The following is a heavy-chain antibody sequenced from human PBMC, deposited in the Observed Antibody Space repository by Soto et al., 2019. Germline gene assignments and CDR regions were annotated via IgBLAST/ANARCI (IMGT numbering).Heavy chain of an antibody. V-gene: IGHV1-3*01. CDR3: ARVTPWVYYYYGMDV. CDR1: GYTFTSYA. D-gene: IGHD6-13*01. Sequence: GASVKVSCKASGYTFTSYAMHWVRQAPGRRLEWMGWINAGNGNTKYSQKFQGRVTITRDTSASTAYMELSSLRSEDTAVYYCARVTPWVYYYYGMDVWGQGTTVTVSS. CDR2: INAGNGNT. J-gene: IGHJ6*02.